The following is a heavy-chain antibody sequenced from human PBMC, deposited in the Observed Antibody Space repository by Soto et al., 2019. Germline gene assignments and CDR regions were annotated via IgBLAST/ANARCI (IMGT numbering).Heavy chain of an antibody. CDR2: IKSKTDGGTT. CDR3: TTPALRFLEWFHSPDYYYGMDV. J-gene: IGHJ6*02. CDR1: GFKFSNAG. V-gene: IGHV3-15*07. Sequence: GGSLRVSCAAAGFKFSNAGRNWVRQAPGKGLEWVGRIKSKTDGGTTDYAAPVKGRFTISRDDSKNTLYLQMNSLKTEDTAVYYCTTPALRFLEWFHSPDYYYGMDVWGQGTTVTVSS. D-gene: IGHD3-3*01.